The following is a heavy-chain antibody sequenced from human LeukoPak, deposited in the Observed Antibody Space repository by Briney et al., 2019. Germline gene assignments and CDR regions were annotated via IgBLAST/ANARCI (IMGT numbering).Heavy chain of an antibody. D-gene: IGHD2-21*02. CDR1: GFTFRRYA. CDR2: ISGSGSSS. Sequence: GGSLSLSCGASGFTFRRYAMRWVREARGKGGEWVSDISGSGSSSYSAYSAKVRFPISRANSKTTLYLQTNSLRAEDTAVYYCAKQGPARIPIVVVTAMSHWGQGTLVTVSS. J-gene: IGHJ1*01. V-gene: IGHV3-23*01. CDR3: AKQGPARIPIVVVTAMSH.